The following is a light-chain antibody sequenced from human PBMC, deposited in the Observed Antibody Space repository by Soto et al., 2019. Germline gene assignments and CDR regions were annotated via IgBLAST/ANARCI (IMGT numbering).Light chain of an antibody. J-gene: IGKJ1*01. CDR1: PGLSSN. Sequence: EIVLTQSPATLSVAPGERATLSCRASPGLSSNLAWYQQKPGQAPRLLIYGASTRATGIPARFSGSGSGTEFTLTISSLQSEDFAVYYCQQYNNWPWTFGQGTKVDI. CDR3: QQYNNWPWT. V-gene: IGKV3-15*01. CDR2: GAS.